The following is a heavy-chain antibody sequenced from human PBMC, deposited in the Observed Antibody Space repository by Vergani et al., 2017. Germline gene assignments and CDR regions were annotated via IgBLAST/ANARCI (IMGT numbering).Heavy chain of an antibody. CDR3: ARVAGGSGGYYLA. D-gene: IGHD3-22*01. J-gene: IGHJ5*02. V-gene: IGHV4-30-4*08. CDR2: IYYSGST. CDR1: GGSSSNDDSY. Sequence: QVQLQESGPGLVKPSETLSVTCIVSGGSSSNDDSYWSWIRQPPGKGLEWIGYIYYSGSTYYNPSLESRLTISLDLSRTQFSLKLISVTAGDTAVYYCARVAGGSGGYYLAWGQGTPVSVFS.